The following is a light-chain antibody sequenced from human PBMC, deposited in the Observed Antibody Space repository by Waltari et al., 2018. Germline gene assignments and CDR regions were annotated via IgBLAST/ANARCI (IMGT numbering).Light chain of an antibody. CDR1: SSDVGGSDY. V-gene: IGLV2-14*03. J-gene: IGLJ1*01. CDR3: TSFTSSRTYV. CDR2: DVS. Sequence: QSPLTQPVSVSGSPGQSIAISCTGTSSDVGGSDYVFWYQQHPGKVPKLMIYDVSARPSGVSNRFSGSRSGNTASLTISELQAEDEADYYCTSFTSSRTYVFGTGTKVTVL.